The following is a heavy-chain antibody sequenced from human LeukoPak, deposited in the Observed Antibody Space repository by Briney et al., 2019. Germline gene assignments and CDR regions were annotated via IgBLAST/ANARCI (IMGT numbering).Heavy chain of an antibody. Sequence: GGSLRLSCAASGFTVSSNYMSWVRQAPGKGLEWVSVIYSGGSTYYADSVKGRFTISRDNSKNTLYLQMNSLRAEDTAVYYCARVGQDSYGPDYWGQGTLVTVSS. CDR3: ARVGQDSYGPDY. CDR1: GFTVSSNY. J-gene: IGHJ4*02. D-gene: IGHD5-18*01. V-gene: IGHV3-66*02. CDR2: IYSGGST.